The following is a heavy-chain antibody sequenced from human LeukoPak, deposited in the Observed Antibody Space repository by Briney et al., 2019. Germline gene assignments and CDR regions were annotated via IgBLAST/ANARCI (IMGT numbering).Heavy chain of an antibody. CDR3: ARDLHYDFWSGYDNWFDT. J-gene: IGHJ5*02. D-gene: IGHD3-3*01. CDR2: IYDSGST. Sequence: PSETLSLTCTVSGGSISSYYWSWIPQPPGKGLEWIGYIYDSGSTNYNPSLKSRVTISVDTSKNQFSLKLSSVTAADTAEYYCARDLHYDFWSGYDNWFDTWGQGTLVTVST. CDR1: GGSISSYY. V-gene: IGHV4-59*01.